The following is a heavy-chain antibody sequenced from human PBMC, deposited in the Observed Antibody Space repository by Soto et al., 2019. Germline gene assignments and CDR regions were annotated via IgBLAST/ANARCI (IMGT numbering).Heavy chain of an antibody. J-gene: IGHJ6*02. V-gene: IGHV3-21*01. CDR3: AREKCSSTSCNHGMDV. D-gene: IGHD2-2*01. CDR2: ITTTSTYK. Sequence: PGGSLRLSCVASAFTFNNFPMHWVRQAPGKGLQWLASITTTSTYKYYADSVKGRFSISRDNAKNSSYLELTNLRSEDTAVYYCAREKCSSTSCNHGMDVWGLGTTVTVSS. CDR1: AFTFNNFP.